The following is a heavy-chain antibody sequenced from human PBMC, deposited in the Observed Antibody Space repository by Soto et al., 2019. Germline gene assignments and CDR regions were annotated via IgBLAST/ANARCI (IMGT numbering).Heavy chain of an antibody. CDR1: GFTVSSNY. V-gene: IGHV3-53*01. CDR2: IYSGGST. J-gene: IGHJ6*02. Sequence: PGGSLRLSCAASGFTVSSNYMSWVRQATGKWLEWVSVIYSGGSTYYADSVKGRFTISRDNSKNTLYLQMNSLRAEDTAVYYCARDPYSSSSGGYYYYGMDVWGQGXTFTVYS. D-gene: IGHD6-6*01. CDR3: ARDPYSSSSGGYYYYGMDV.